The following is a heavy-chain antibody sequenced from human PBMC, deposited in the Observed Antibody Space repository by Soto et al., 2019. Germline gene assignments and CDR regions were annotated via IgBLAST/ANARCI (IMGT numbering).Heavy chain of an antibody. V-gene: IGHV3-30*18. CDR1: GFTFSSYG. D-gene: IGHD3-9*01. J-gene: IGHJ4*02. Sequence: GGSLRLSCAASGFTFSSYGMHWVRQAPGKGLEWVAVISYDGSNKYYADSVKGRFTISRDNSKNTLYLQMNSLRAEDTAVYYCAKDRGLRYFDWLTFDYWGQGTLVTVSS. CDR3: AKDRGLRYFDWLTFDY. CDR2: ISYDGSNK.